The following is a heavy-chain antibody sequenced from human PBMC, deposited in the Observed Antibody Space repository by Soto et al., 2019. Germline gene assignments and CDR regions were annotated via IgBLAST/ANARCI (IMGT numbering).Heavy chain of an antibody. Sequence: QVQLVESGGGVVQPGRSLRLSCAASGFTFSSYGMHWVRQAPGKGLEWVAVIWYDGSNKYYADSVKGRFTISRDNSKNTLYLQMNSLRAEDTAVYYCARDSGAAAGRPVFDYWGQGTLVTVSS. CDR1: GFTFSSYG. J-gene: IGHJ4*02. CDR3: ARDSGAAAGRPVFDY. CDR2: IWYDGSNK. D-gene: IGHD6-13*01. V-gene: IGHV3-33*01.